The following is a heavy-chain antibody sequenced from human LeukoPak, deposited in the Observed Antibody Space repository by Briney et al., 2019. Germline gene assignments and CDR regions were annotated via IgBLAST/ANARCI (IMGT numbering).Heavy chain of an antibody. CDR1: GDPITSNSNYK. CDR2: IYYSGTT. D-gene: IGHD6-13*01. CDR3: AREYSSFDY. J-gene: IGHJ4*02. V-gene: IGHV4-61*01. Sequence: MASQTLSLTCTASGDPITSNSNYKWTWLRQPPGKGLEWIGYIYYSGTTNYNPSLKSRVSISVDTSKNQFSLKLSSVTAADTAVYYCAREYSSFDYWGQGTLVTVSS.